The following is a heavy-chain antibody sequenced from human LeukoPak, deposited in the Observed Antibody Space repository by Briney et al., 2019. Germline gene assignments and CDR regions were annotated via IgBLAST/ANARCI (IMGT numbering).Heavy chain of an antibody. J-gene: IGHJ4*02. CDR3: ARTNTVYGDFDY. V-gene: IGHV3-53*01. CDR1: ALTVTDNY. Sequence: GGSLRLSCAASALTVTDNYFSWVRQAPGKGLEWVSVIFPDGRTYHADSVKGRFTFSRDRPKNTLLLQMNSLRADDTALYHCARTNTVYGDFDYWGQGILVTVSS. D-gene: IGHD2/OR15-2a*01. CDR2: IFPDGRT.